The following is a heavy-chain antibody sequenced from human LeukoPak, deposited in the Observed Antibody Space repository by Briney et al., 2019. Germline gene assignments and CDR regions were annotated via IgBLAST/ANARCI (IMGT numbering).Heavy chain of an antibody. CDR1: GFTFSSYA. J-gene: IGHJ4*02. CDR2: ISYDGSNK. Sequence: GGSLRLSCAASGFTFSSYAMHWVRQAPGKGLEWVAVISYDGSNKYYADSVKGRFTISRDNSKNTLYLQMNSLRAEDTAVYYCARGWELLLGDYWGQGTLVTVSS. D-gene: IGHD1-26*01. CDR3: ARGWELLLGDY. V-gene: IGHV3-30-3*01.